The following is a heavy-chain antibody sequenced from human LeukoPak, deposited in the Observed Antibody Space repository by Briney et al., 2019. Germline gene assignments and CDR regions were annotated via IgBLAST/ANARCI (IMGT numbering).Heavy chain of an antibody. CDR2: ISYDGSNK. J-gene: IGHJ6*02. CDR1: GFTFSSYG. V-gene: IGHV3-30*18. D-gene: IGHD2-15*01. CDR3: AKDRWEVVASGYGMDV. Sequence: PGGSLRLSCAASGFTFSSYGMHWVRQAPGKGLEWVAVISYDGSNKYYAGSVKGRFTISRDNSKNTLYLQMNSLRAEDTAVYYCAKDRWEVVASGYGMDVWGQGTTVTVSS.